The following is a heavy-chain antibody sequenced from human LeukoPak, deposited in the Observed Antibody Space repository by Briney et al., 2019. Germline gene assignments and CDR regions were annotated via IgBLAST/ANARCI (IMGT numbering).Heavy chain of an antibody. D-gene: IGHD4-17*01. CDR3: ARGVGDYGDYIGWFDP. Sequence: PSETLSLTCTVSGGSISSGGYYWSWIRQPPGKGLEWIGYIYHSGSTYYNPSLKSRVTISVDRSKNQFSLKLSSVTAADTAVYYCARGVGDYGDYIGWFDPWGQGTLVTVSS. CDR1: GGSISSGGYY. V-gene: IGHV4-30-2*01. J-gene: IGHJ5*02. CDR2: IYHSGST.